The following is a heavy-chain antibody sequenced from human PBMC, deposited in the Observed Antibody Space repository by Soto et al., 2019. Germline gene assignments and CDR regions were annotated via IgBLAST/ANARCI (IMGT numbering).Heavy chain of an antibody. Sequence: QVQLVQSGAEVKKPGSSVKVSCKASGGTFSSYAISWVRQAPGQGLEWMGGIIPFVGTANYAQKFQGRVTITADEATSTPYMELSSLRSEDTAVYYCAHQYGSGSYWSENWGQGTLVTVSS. CDR3: AHQYGSGSYWSEN. J-gene: IGHJ4*02. V-gene: IGHV1-69*12. D-gene: IGHD3-10*01. CDR2: IIPFVGTA. CDR1: GGTFSSYA.